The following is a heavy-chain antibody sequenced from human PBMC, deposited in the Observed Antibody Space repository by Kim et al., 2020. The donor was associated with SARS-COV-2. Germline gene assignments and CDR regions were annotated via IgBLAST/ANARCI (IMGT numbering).Heavy chain of an antibody. CDR3: ARDGPGVTTAY. D-gene: IGHD4-17*01. J-gene: IGHJ4*02. CDR2: IYYSGST. Sequence: SETLSLTCTVSGGSISSSSYYWGWIRQPPGKGLEWIGSIYYSGSTYYNPSLKSRVTISVDTSKNQFSLKLSSVTAADTAVYYCARDGPGVTTAYWGQGTLVTVSS. CDR1: GGSISSSSYY. V-gene: IGHV4-39*07.